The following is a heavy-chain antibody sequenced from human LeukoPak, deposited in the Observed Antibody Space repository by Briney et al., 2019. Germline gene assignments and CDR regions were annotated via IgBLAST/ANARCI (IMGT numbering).Heavy chain of an antibody. CDR3: AKDRRGNAPRGAFDI. V-gene: IGHV3-23*01. CDR2: ISGGGGAT. CDR1: GFTFSSYA. Sequence: GGSLRLSCAASGFTFSSYAMSWVRQAPGKGLEWVSAISGGGGATFYADSVKGRFTTSRDNSKNTLYLQMNGLRAEDTAVYYCAKDRRGNAPRGAFDIWGQGTMVTVSS. J-gene: IGHJ3*02. D-gene: IGHD1-1*01.